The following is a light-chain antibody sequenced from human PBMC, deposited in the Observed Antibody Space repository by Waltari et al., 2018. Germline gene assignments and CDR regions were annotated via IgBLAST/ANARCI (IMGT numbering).Light chain of an antibody. CDR3: QQYENWPPIT. Sequence: EIVMTQSPGTLSVSPGERATLSCWASQSIRSNLAWCQQKPGQAPRLLIYGASTRDTGIPARFSGSESGTDFTLTISSLQSEDLAVYYCQQYENWPPITFGGGTKVEIK. J-gene: IGKJ4*01. CDR1: QSIRSN. V-gene: IGKV3-15*01. CDR2: GAS.